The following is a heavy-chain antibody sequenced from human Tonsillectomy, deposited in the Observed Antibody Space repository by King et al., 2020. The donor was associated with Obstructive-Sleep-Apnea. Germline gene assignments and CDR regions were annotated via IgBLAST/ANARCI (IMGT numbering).Heavy chain of an antibody. V-gene: IGHV3-23*04. J-gene: IGHJ4*02. Sequence: VQLVESGGDLVQPGGSLRLACAVSGFSFRDYAMSWVRQAAGKGLEWVSGIGGGSAGGTYYADSMRGRFTISRDNSKNTLYLQMNSLSDDDTAVYYCAKGGGTQYVEFWGQGTLVTVSS. CDR1: GFSFRDYA. D-gene: IGHD3-16*01. CDR2: IGGGSAGGT. CDR3: AKGGGTQYVEF.